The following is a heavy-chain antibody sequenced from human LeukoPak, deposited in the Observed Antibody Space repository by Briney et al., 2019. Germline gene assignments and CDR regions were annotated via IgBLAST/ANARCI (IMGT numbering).Heavy chain of an antibody. Sequence: SETLSLTCAVYGGSFSGYYWSWIRQPPGKGLEWIGEINHSGSTNYNPSLKSRVTISVDTSKNQFSLKLSPVTAADTAVYYCARERLRSVFDYWGQGTLVTVSS. D-gene: IGHD3-3*01. CDR1: GGSFSGYY. V-gene: IGHV4-34*01. CDR2: INHSGST. J-gene: IGHJ4*02. CDR3: ARERLRSVFDY.